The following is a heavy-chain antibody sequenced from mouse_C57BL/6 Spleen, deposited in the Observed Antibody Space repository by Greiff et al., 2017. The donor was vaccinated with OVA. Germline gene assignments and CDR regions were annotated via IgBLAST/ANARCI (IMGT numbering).Heavy chain of an antibody. V-gene: IGHV1-53*01. D-gene: IGHD3-3*01. CDR2: INPSNGGT. CDR1: GYTFTSYW. J-gene: IGHJ4*01. Sequence: QVQLKQPGTELVKPGASVKLSCKASGYTFTSYWMHWVKQRPGQGLEWLGNINPSNGGTNYNEKFKSKATLTVDKSSNTAYMQLSSLTSEDSAVYYCARRDRDSYYAMDYWGQGTSVTVSS. CDR3: ARRDRDSYYAMDY.